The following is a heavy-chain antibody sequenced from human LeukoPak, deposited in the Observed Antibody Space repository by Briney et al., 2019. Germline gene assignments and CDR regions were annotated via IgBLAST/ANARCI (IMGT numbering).Heavy chain of an antibody. CDR1: GFTFSSYG. V-gene: IGHV3-30*02. J-gene: IGHJ6*03. D-gene: IGHD3-10*01. Sequence: GGSVILYCAGLGFTFSSYGMHWVRQAPGKGLEGVAFIRYDGSNKYYADSVKGRFTISRDNSKTTLYLQMNGLRAEDTAVYYCAKAEGLMVRGVTGRDYYYYMDVWGKGTTVTISS. CDR2: IRYDGSNK. CDR3: AKAEGLMVRGVTGRDYYYYMDV.